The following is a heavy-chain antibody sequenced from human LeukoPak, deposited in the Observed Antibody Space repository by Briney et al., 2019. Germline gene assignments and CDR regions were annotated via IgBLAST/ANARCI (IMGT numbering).Heavy chain of an antibody. CDR3: ARRVQMSSASATSNTWLDP. CDR1: GDSISTYY. CDR2: IHFSGDA. J-gene: IGHJ5*02. Sequence: SETLSLTCTVSGDSISTYYWNWIRQPPGKRLEWIGHIHFSGDANYNPSLKSRVTISLDSAKNEFSLRLIPVTAADTAVYYCARRVQMSSASATSNTWLDPWGQGTLVSVSP. V-gene: IGHV4-59*01. D-gene: IGHD3-10*01.